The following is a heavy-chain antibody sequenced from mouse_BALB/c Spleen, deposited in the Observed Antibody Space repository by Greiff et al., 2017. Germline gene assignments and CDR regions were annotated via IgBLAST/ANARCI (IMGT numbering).Heavy chain of an antibody. CDR2: INPSNGGT. Sequence: QVQLQQPGAELVKPGASVKLSCKASGYTFTSYYMYWVKQRPGQGLEWIGGINPSNGGTNYNEKFKSKATLTVDKSSSTAYMQLSSLTSEDSAIYYCTRNMITTSVQYYYAMDYWGQGTSVTVSS. V-gene: IGHV1S81*02. CDR3: TRNMITTSVQYYYAMDY. J-gene: IGHJ4*01. D-gene: IGHD2-4*01. CDR1: GYTFTSYY.